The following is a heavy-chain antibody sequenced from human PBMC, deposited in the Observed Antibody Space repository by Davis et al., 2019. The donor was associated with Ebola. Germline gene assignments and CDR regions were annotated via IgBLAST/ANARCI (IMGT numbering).Heavy chain of an antibody. CDR1: GFIFRAYT. CDR3: AKASSSSFQH. D-gene: IGHD6-6*01. J-gene: IGHJ1*01. Sequence: GESLKISCVASGFIFRAYTMSWVRQAPGKGLEWVSAISGSGGSTYYADSVKGRFTISRDNSKNTLYLQMNSLRAEDTAVYYCAKASSSSFQHWGQGNLVTVSS. V-gene: IGHV3-23*01. CDR2: ISGSGGST.